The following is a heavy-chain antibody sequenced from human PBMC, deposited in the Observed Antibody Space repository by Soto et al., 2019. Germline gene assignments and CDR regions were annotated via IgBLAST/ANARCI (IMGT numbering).Heavy chain of an antibody. CDR1: GFPFSTYG. Sequence: EVQLLESGGGLVQPGGSLRLSCAASGFPFSTYGMTWVRQAPGKGLEWVAAITGTGGNTYYVDSVKGRFASSGDNSKNMLQLQVNSLRVDDTAVYYCARIRGYWNGPEVRGQGTTVSVSS. J-gene: IGHJ6*02. D-gene: IGHD1-1*01. CDR2: ITGTGGNT. V-gene: IGHV3-23*01. CDR3: ARIRGYWNGPEV.